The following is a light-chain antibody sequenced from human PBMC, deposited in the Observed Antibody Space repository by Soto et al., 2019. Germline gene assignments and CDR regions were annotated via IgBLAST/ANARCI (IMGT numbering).Light chain of an antibody. V-gene: IGKV1-27*01. CDR2: AAS. CDR3: QKYNSYPPWT. CDR1: QGISNS. J-gene: IGKJ1*01. Sequence: DIQMTQSPSSLSASVGDRVTITCRASQGISNSLAWYQQKPGKVPKLLIYAASTLQSGVPSRFSGSGSGTDFTLTISSLQPEDVATYYCQKYNSYPPWTFGHGTKVEIK.